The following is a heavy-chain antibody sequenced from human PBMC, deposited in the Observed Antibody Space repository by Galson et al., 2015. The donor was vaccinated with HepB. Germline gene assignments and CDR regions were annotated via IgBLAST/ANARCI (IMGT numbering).Heavy chain of an antibody. CDR1: EYTLTKLS. Sequence: SVKVSCKVSEYTLTKLSMHWVRQAPGKGLEWMGGFDQEEGETFYAQNFQGRVTMTEDTSTDTAYMELTSLRSDDTAVYYCTTDDGDFDYWGQGTLVTVSS. V-gene: IGHV1-24*01. CDR2: FDQEEGET. D-gene: IGHD4-17*01. CDR3: TTDDGDFDY. J-gene: IGHJ4*02.